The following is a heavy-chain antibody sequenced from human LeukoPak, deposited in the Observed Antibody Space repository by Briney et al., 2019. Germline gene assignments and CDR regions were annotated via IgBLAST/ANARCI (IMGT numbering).Heavy chain of an antibody. CDR1: GFTFSSYA. J-gene: IGHJ5*02. Sequence: GGPLRLSCAASGFTFSSYAMSWVRQAPGKGLEWVSAISSSGGSTYYADSVKGRFTISRDNSKNTLYLQMNSLRAADTAVHFCARGALSYSFDPWGQGTLVIVSS. D-gene: IGHD2/OR15-2a*01. CDR3: ARGALSYSFDP. CDR2: ISSSGGST. V-gene: IGHV3-23*01.